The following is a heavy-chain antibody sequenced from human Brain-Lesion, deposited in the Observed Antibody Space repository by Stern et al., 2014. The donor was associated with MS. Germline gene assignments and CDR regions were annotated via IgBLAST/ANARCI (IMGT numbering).Heavy chain of an antibody. CDR2: ISYDGSNK. D-gene: IGHD5-18*01. V-gene: IGHV3-30*01. CDR3: ARGDTPLDYYYGMDV. Sequence: QVQLVESGGGVVQPGRSLRLSCAASGLLFSNYAMHWVRQAPGKGLQWVAIISYDGSNKYYADSVKGRFTISRDNSKNTLYLQMNSLKSEDTAVYYCARGDTPLDYYYGMDVWGQGTTVTVSS. CDR1: GLLFSNYA. J-gene: IGHJ6*02.